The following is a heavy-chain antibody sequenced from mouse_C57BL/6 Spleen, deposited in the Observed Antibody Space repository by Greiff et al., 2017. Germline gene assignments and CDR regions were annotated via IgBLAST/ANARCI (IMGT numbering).Heavy chain of an antibody. CDR2: ISAGGSYP. CDR3: AKSECYDYDVWYFDV. V-gene: IGHV5-4*01. D-gene: IGHD2-4*01. J-gene: IGHJ1*03. CDR1: GFTFSSYA. Sequence: EVQLVESGGGLVKPGGSLKLSCAASGFTFSSYAMSWVRQTPEKRLEWVATISAGGSYPYYPDNVKGRITISRDNAKNNLYLQMSQLKSEDTAMYYCAKSECYDYDVWYFDVWGTGTTVTVSS.